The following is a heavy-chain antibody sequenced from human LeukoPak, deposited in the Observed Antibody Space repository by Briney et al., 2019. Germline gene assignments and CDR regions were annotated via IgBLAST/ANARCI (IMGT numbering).Heavy chain of an antibody. J-gene: IGHJ3*02. CDR3: ARYSSGWFDAFEI. Sequence: SETLSLTCTVSGGSISSSSYYWGWIRQPPGKGLEWIGSIYYSGSTYYNPSLKSRVTISVDTSKNQFSLKLSSVTAADTAVYYCARYSSGWFDAFEIWGQGTMVTVSS. V-gene: IGHV4-39*01. CDR1: GGSISSSSYY. CDR2: IYYSGST. D-gene: IGHD6-19*01.